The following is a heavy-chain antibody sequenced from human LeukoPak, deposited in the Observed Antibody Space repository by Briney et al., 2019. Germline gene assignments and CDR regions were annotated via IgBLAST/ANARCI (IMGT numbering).Heavy chain of an antibody. CDR3: AGGGYSGSQGAFDI. CDR2: ISSSSSYI. Sequence: GGSLRLSCAASGFTFSSYSMNWVRQAPGKGLEWVSSISSSSSYIYYADSVKGRFTISRDNAKNSLYLQMNSLRAEDTAVYYCAGGGYSGSQGAFDIWGQGTMVTVSS. J-gene: IGHJ3*02. V-gene: IGHV3-21*01. CDR1: GFTFSSYS. D-gene: IGHD1-26*01.